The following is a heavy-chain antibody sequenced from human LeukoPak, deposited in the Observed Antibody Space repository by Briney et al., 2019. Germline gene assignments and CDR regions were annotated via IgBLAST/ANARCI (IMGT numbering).Heavy chain of an antibody. D-gene: IGHD6-19*01. CDR2: INSDGYSI. Sequence: GGSLRLSCAASDFSFITYAMSWVRQAPGEGLVWLSRINSDGYSISYADSVKGRFTISRDNAKNTVYLQMNTLRAEDTAMYFCARGIAVAGTDYWGQGTLVTVSS. J-gene: IGHJ4*02. CDR1: DFSFITYA. V-gene: IGHV3-74*01. CDR3: ARGIAVAGTDY.